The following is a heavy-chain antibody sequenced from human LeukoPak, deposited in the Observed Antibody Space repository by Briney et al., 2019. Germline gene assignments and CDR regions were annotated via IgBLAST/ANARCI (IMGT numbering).Heavy chain of an antibody. Sequence: GASVKVSCKASGYTFTSYAMHWVRQAPGQRLEWMGWINAGNGNTKYSQKFQGRVTITRDTSASTAYMELSSLRSEDTAVYYCARGYSGYDYFDYWGQGTPVTVSS. CDR3: ARGYSGYDYFDY. CDR1: GYTFTSYA. CDR2: INAGNGNT. D-gene: IGHD5-12*01. V-gene: IGHV1-3*01. J-gene: IGHJ4*02.